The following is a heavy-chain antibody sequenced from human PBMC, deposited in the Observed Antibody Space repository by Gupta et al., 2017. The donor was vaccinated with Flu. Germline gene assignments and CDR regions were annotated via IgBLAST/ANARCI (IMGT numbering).Heavy chain of an antibody. CDR3: ARIRTPIAAAGTGWFDP. Sequence: QVTLKESGPVLVKPTETLTLTCTVSGFSLSNARMGVSWIRQPPGKALEWLAHIFSNDEKSYSTSLKSRLTISKDTSKSQVVLTMTNMDPVDTATYYCARIRTPIAAAGTGWFDPWGQGTLVTVSS. V-gene: IGHV2-26*01. D-gene: IGHD6-13*01. CDR2: IFSNDEK. J-gene: IGHJ5*02. CDR1: GFSLSNARMG.